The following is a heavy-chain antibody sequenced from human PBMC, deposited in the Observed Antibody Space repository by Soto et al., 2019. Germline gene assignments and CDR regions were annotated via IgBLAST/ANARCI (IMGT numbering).Heavy chain of an antibody. J-gene: IGHJ6*02. D-gene: IGHD3-10*01. CDR1: GYSFSFYG. CDR2: INPSDGNR. CDR3: ARVGVWFGELFAPDYYYGMDV. V-gene: IGHV1-18*01. Sequence: ASVKVSCKASGYSFSFYGINWVRQAPGQGLEWMGWINPSDGNRNFAQKLEGRVTMTTATSTSTAYMELRSLRSDDTAAYYCARVGVWFGELFAPDYYYGMDVWGQGTTVTVSS.